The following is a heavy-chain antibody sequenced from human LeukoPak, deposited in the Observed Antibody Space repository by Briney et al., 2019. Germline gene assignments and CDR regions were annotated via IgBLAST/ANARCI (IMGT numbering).Heavy chain of an antibody. J-gene: IGHJ4*02. CDR2: INPNSGDT. D-gene: IGHD4-17*01. V-gene: IGHV1-2*02. CDR1: GYTFTGYY. Sequence: ASVKVSCKASGYTFTGYYMHWVRQAPGQGLEWMGCINPNSGDTNYAQKFQGRVTMTRDTSISIAYMELSRLRSDDTAVYYCARGTTVTTWNDYWGQGTLVTVSS. CDR3: ARGTTVTTWNDY.